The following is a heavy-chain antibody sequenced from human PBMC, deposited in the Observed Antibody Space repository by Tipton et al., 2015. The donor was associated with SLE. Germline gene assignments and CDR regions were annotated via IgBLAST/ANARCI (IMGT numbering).Heavy chain of an antibody. Sequence: TLSLTCTVSGGSINSGGYCWSWLRQHPGKGLEWIGYIYDSGSTYYNASLKSRVSISIDTSKSQFSLRLTSVTAADTAVYYCARHLGASFDFWGQGILVTVSS. V-gene: IGHV4-31*03. CDR2: IYDSGST. CDR3: ARHLGASFDF. J-gene: IGHJ4*02. CDR1: GGSINSGGYC.